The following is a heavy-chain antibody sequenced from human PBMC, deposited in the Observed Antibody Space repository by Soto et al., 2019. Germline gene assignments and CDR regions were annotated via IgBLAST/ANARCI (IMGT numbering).Heavy chain of an antibody. Sequence: QMQLVQSGPEVKKPGTSVKVSCKASGFTFTSSAVQWVRQARGQRLEWIGWIVVGSGNTNYAQKFQERVTITRDMSTSTAYMELSSLRSEDTAVYYCAAGINYYEYYYYGMDVWGQGTTVTVSS. CDR2: IVVGSGNT. D-gene: IGHD3-22*01. V-gene: IGHV1-58*01. CDR1: GFTFTSSA. CDR3: AAGINYYEYYYYGMDV. J-gene: IGHJ6*02.